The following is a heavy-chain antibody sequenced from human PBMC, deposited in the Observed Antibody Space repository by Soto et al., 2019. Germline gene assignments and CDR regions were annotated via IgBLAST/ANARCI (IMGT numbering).Heavy chain of an antibody. CDR1: GHTLTELS. CDR2: FDPEDGQT. D-gene: IGHD6-19*01. J-gene: IGHJ4*02. V-gene: IGHV1-24*01. CDR3: ASLAVAGNILHFDY. Sequence: ASVKVSCKVSGHTLTELSMHWVRQAPGKGLEWMGGFDPEDGQTIYAQNFQGRVTMTEDTSTDTAYMELSSLRSEDTAVYYCASLAVAGNILHFDYWGQGTLVTVSS.